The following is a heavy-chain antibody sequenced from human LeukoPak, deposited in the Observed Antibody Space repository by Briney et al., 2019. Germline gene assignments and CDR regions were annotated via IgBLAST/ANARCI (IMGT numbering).Heavy chain of an antibody. V-gene: IGHV3-11*04. CDR3: ARDRLHYVEYEKTFDY. J-gene: IGHJ4*02. D-gene: IGHD4-17*01. CDR1: GFTFSNSY. CDR2: ISSSSGTII. Sequence: PGGSLRLSCAASGFTFSNSYMSWIRQAPGKGLEWISYISSSSGTIIHYADSVKGRFTISRDNARTSLYLQMSSLRAEDTAVYYCARDRLHYVEYEKTFDYWGQGTLVTVSS.